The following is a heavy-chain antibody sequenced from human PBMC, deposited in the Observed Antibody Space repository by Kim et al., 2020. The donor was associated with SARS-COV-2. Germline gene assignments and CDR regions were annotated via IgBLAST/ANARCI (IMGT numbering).Heavy chain of an antibody. CDR3: ARDDSSGYYLFDY. V-gene: IGHV4-39*07. D-gene: IGHD3-22*01. Sequence: YNPAPKCRVTISVDTSKNQFSLKLSSVTAADTAVYYCARDDSSGYYLFDYWGQGTLVTVSS. J-gene: IGHJ4*02.